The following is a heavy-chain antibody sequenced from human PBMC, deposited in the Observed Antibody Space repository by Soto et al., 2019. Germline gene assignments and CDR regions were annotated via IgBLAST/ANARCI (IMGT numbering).Heavy chain of an antibody. CDR2: IVPMFGTS. D-gene: IGHD3-3*01. V-gene: IGHV1-69*06. Sequence: QERLVQSGAEVRKPVSSVKVSCKVTGGTSTRYAINWVRQAPGQGLEWMGGIVPMFGTSNYAQKFQGRVTITADTSTKLADMELRRLRSEDTAVYYCNMGSEYDFWSGYLWGQGTLVSISS. CDR1: GGTSTRYA. CDR3: NMGSEYDFWSGYL. J-gene: IGHJ4*02.